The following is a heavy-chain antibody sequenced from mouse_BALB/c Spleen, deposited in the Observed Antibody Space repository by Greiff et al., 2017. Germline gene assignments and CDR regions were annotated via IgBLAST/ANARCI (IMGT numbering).Heavy chain of an antibody. CDR3: ARGYYRYDDGTDVNFDY. J-gene: IGHJ2*01. Sequence: EVKLEESGGGLVKPGGSLKLSCAASGFTFSSYAMSWVRQTPEKRLEWVASISSGGSTYYPDSVKGRFTISRDNARNILYLQMSSLRSEDTAMYYCARGYYRYDDGTDVNFDYWGQGTTLTVSS. CDR1: GFTFSSYA. V-gene: IGHV5-6-5*01. CDR2: ISSGGST. D-gene: IGHD2-14*01.